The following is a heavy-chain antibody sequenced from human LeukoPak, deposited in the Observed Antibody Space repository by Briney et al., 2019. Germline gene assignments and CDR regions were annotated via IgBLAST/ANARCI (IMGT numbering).Heavy chain of an antibody. CDR1: GFTFSNYG. J-gene: IGHJ4*02. D-gene: IGHD3-16*02. V-gene: IGHV3-23*01. Sequence: PGGSLRLSCAASGFTFSNYGMRWVRQAPGKGLEWVSTVSGSGSSTYYADSVKGRFTISRDNSKNTLYLQMDSLRAEDTALYYCAKDSIYRSFDYWGQGTLVTVSS. CDR3: AKDSIYRSFDY. CDR2: VSGSGSST.